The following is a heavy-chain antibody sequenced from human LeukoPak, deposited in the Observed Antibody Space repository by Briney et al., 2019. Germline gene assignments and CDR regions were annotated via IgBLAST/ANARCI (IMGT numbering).Heavy chain of an antibody. D-gene: IGHD4-17*01. Sequence: GGSLRLSCAASGFTFSSYGMHWVRQAPGKGLEWVAVIWYDGSNNYYADSVKGRFTISRDNSKNTLYLQMNSLRAEDTAVYYCARGDYEWYYYYYGMDVWGQGTTVTVSS. CDR2: IWYDGSNN. CDR3: ARGDYEWYYYYYGMDV. V-gene: IGHV3-33*01. J-gene: IGHJ6*02. CDR1: GFTFSSYG.